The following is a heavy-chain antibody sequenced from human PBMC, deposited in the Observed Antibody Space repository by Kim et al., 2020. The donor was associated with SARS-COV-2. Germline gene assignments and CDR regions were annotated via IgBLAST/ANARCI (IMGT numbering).Heavy chain of an antibody. Sequence: GGSLRLSCVASGFGFSNYTMNWVRQAPGKGLEWVGSMTPTDNYKHYADSVKGRFTISRDNAKKSLSLQMHSLRVEDTGVYDCSRGGPLSMDDLWGQG. CDR3: SRGGPLSMDDL. D-gene: IGHD3-10*01. CDR1: GFGFSNYT. CDR2: MTPTDNYK. V-gene: IGHV3-21*01. J-gene: IGHJ4*02.